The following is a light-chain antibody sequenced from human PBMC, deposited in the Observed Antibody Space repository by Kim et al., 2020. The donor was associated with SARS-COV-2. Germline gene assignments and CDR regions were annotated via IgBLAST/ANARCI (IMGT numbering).Light chain of an antibody. Sequence: EIIMTQSPAALSVSPGERATLSCRASQSVDNNLAWYQQKPGQAPRLLIYSASTRATGIPARFSGSGSGTEFTLTISSLQSEDFALYYWQQYKNWPPYTFGQGTKVDIK. CDR1: QSVDNN. CDR2: SAS. CDR3: QQYKNWPPYT. V-gene: IGKV3-15*01. J-gene: IGKJ2*01.